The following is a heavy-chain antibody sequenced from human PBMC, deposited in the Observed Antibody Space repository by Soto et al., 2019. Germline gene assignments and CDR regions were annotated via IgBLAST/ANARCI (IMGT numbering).Heavy chain of an antibody. Sequence: QVQLQESGPGLVKPSQTLSLTCTVSGGSISSGGYYWSWIRQHPGKGLEWIGYIYYSGSTYYNPSLKSRDTISVDTSKNQSSLKLSSVTAADTAVYYCARGVTLVRGVIHTPYFDYWGQGALVTVSS. CDR1: GGSISSGGYY. CDR3: ARGVTLVRGVIHTPYFDY. J-gene: IGHJ4*02. CDR2: IYYSGST. D-gene: IGHD3-10*01. V-gene: IGHV4-31*03.